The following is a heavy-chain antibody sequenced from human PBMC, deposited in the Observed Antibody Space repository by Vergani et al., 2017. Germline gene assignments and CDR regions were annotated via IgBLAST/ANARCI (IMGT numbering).Heavy chain of an antibody. CDR2: IDRTGRT. CDR1: GYSISSGYF. CDR3: ARVGSTTTVVTPGGNYYYYGMDV. J-gene: IGHJ6*02. D-gene: IGHD4-23*01. V-gene: IGHV4-38-2*02. Sequence: QVQLQESGPRLVKPSETLSLICSVSGYSISSGYFWGWIRQSPGKGLEWLGTIDRTGRTHLSPSLKSRLTISVDTTKNQFSLRLTSATAADPAVYYCARVGSTTTVVTPGGNYYYYGMDVWGQGTTVTVSS.